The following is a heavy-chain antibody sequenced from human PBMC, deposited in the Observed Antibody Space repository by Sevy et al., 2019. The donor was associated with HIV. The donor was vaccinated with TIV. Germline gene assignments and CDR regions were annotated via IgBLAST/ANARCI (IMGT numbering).Heavy chain of an antibody. D-gene: IGHD2-8*01. CDR2: LSFGCGKI. J-gene: IGHJ4*02. Sequence: GGSLRLSCAASEFAFYDYSRSWIRQAPGKGLEWVATLSFGCGKINYADSVKGRFTISRDNSKNSFYLQMDNLRVEDTALYYCAREGCTRPHDYWGQGTRVTVSS. V-gene: IGHV3-23*01. CDR1: EFAFYDYS. CDR3: AREGCTRPHDY.